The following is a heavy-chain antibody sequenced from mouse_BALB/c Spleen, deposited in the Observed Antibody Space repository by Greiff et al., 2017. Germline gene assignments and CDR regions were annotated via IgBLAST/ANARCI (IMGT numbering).Heavy chain of an antibody. D-gene: IGHD1-1*01. CDR2: INSNGGST. J-gene: IGHJ1*01. Sequence: EVKLVESGGGLVKLGGSLKLSCAASGFTFSSYYMSWVRQTPEKRLELVAAINSNGGSTYYPDTVKGRFTISRDNAKNTLYLQMSSLKSEDTALYYCARSDYYGSSYPYWYFDVWGAGTTVTVSS. CDR3: ARSDYYGSSYPYWYFDV. V-gene: IGHV5-6-2*01. CDR1: GFTFSSYY.